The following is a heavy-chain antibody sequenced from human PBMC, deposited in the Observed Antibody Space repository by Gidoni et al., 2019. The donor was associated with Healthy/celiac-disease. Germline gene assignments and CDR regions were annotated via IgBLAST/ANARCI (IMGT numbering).Heavy chain of an antibody. CDR1: GGSISSSNYY. Sequence: QLQLQESGLGLVKPSETLSLTCTVSGGSISSSNYYWGWIRQPPGKGLEWIGCIYYSGSTYYNPSLKSRVTISVDTSKNQFSLKLSSVTAADTAVYYCARGWQQLVLGALDYWGQGTLVTVSS. CDR3: ARGWQQLVLGALDY. V-gene: IGHV4-39*01. CDR2: IYYSGST. J-gene: IGHJ4*02. D-gene: IGHD6-13*01.